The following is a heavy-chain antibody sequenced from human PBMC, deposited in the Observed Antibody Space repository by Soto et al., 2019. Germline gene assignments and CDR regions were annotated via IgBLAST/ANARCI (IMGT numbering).Heavy chain of an antibody. J-gene: IGHJ2*01. CDR1: GYTFTRYD. V-gene: IGHV1-8*01. CDR2: MNPNSGNT. CDR3: ARNIRGVHLYWYFDL. D-gene: IGHD3-10*01. Sequence: QVQLVQSGAEVKTPGASVKVSCKASGYTFTRYDINWVRQATGQGLEWMGWMNPNSGNTGYAQKFQGRVTMTRNTSIGTAYMELSSLRSEDTAVYYCARNIRGVHLYWYFDLWGRGTLVTVSS.